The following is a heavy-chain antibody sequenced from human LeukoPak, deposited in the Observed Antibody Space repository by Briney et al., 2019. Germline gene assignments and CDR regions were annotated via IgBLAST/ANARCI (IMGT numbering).Heavy chain of an antibody. CDR1: GGSISSSNW. Sequence: SGTLSLTCAVPGGSISSSNWWSWVRQPPGKGLEWIGEIYHSGSTNYNPSLKSRVTISVDKSKNQFSLKLSSVTAADTAVYYCAREAGYCSSTSCYDRRFDPWGQGTLVTVSS. D-gene: IGHD2-2*01. J-gene: IGHJ5*02. V-gene: IGHV4-4*02. CDR2: IYHSGST. CDR3: AREAGYCSSTSCYDRRFDP.